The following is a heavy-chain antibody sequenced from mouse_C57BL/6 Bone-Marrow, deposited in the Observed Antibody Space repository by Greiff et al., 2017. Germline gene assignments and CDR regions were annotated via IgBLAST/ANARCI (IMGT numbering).Heavy chain of an antibody. CDR2: IYPGSGNT. J-gene: IGHJ3*01. Sequence: VQRVESGAELVRPGASVKLSCKASGYTFTDYYINWVKQRPGQGLEWIARIYPGSGNTYYNEKFKGKATLTAEKSSSTAYMQLSSLTSEDSAVYFCARENYGYDWFAYWGQGTLVTVSA. V-gene: IGHV1-76*01. CDR3: ARENYGYDWFAY. CDR1: GYTFTDYY. D-gene: IGHD2-2*01.